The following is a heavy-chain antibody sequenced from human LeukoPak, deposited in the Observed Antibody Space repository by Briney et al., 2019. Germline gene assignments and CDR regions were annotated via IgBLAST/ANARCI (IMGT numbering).Heavy chain of an antibody. V-gene: IGHV3-30*02. CDR2: IHLNGSNK. D-gene: IGHD3-10*01. CDR3: FRGGSVDY. J-gene: IGHJ4*02. CDR1: GFTLSHFG. Sequence: GGSLRLSCVVSGFTLSHFGIHWVRQAPGKGLDWVSFIHLNGSNKNYADSVKGRFTVSRDNSKNTLYLQMNSLRGDDTAIYYFFRGGSVDYWGQGTLVAVSA.